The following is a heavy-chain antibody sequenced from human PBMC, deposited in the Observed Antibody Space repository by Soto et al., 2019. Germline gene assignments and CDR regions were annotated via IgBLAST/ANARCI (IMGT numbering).Heavy chain of an antibody. V-gene: IGHV4-34*01. CDR2: INHSGST. J-gene: IGHJ5*02. CDR1: GGSFSGYY. Sequence: SETLSLTCAVYGGSFSGYYWSWIRQPPGKGLEWIGEINHSGSTNYNPSLKSRVTISVDTSKNQFSLKLSSVTAADTAVYYCARLTYYDFWSGYGWFDPWGQGPRVTVSS. D-gene: IGHD3-3*01. CDR3: ARLTYYDFWSGYGWFDP.